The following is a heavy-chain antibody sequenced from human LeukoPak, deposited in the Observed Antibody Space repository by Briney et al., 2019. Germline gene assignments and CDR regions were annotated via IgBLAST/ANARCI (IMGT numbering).Heavy chain of an antibody. CDR1: GYTLTELS. CDR3: ATSVVPRYCSGGSCYSGPYF. V-gene: IGHV1-24*01. Sequence: ASVKVSCKVSGYTLTELSMHWVRQAPGRGREWMGGFYLEDGETIYAQKFQGRVTMTEDTSTDTAYMELSSLRSEDTAVYYCATSVVPRYCSGGSCYSGPYFWGQGTLVTVSS. D-gene: IGHD2-15*01. J-gene: IGHJ4*02. CDR2: FYLEDGET.